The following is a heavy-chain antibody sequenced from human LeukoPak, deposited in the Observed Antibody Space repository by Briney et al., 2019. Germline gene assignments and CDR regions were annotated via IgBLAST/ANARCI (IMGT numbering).Heavy chain of an antibody. CDR3: ARDHDFWSGYYPSDAFDI. CDR2: ISSSSSYI. D-gene: IGHD3-3*01. Sequence: PGGSLRLSCAASGFTFSSYSMNWVRQAPGNGLEWVSSISSSSSYIYYADSVKGRFTISRDNAKNSLYLQMNSLRAEDTAVYYCARDHDFWSGYYPSDAFDIWGQGTMVTVSS. J-gene: IGHJ3*02. V-gene: IGHV3-21*01. CDR1: GFTFSSYS.